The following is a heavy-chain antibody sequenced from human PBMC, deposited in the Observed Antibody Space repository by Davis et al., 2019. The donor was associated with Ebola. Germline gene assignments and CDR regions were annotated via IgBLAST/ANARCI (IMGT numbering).Heavy chain of an antibody. J-gene: IGHJ3*02. Sequence: GESLKISCAASGFTFSSYWMHWVRQAPGKGLVWVSRINSDGSSTSYADSVKGRFTISRDNAKNTLYLQMNSLRAEDTAVYYCARSDHFWSGYYLAFDIWGQGTMVTVSS. CDR1: GFTFSSYW. CDR3: ARSDHFWSGYYLAFDI. CDR2: INSDGSST. D-gene: IGHD3-3*02. V-gene: IGHV3-74*01.